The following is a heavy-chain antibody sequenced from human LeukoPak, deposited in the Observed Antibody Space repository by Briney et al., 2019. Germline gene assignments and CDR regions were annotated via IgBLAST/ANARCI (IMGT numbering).Heavy chain of an antibody. D-gene: IGHD6-19*01. J-gene: IGHJ4*02. CDR2: ISPSGDIT. V-gene: IGHV3-23*01. Sequence: GGSLRLSCAASGFTFSNHGINWVRQAPGKGLEWVSGISPSGDITYYTDSVQGRFTISRDNARNTLYVQMNSLRAEDTAVYYCAIRIAVPGGFDNWGQGTLVTVAS. CDR3: AIRIAVPGGFDN. CDR1: GFTFSNHG.